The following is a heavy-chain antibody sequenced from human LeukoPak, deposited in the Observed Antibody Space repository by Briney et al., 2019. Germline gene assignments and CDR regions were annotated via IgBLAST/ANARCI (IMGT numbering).Heavy chain of an antibody. V-gene: IGHV3-64*01. CDR3: ARGPPALAYCGGDCYPL. CDR1: GFTFSSYA. Sequence: GGSLRLSCAASGFTFSSYAMSWVRQAPGKGLEYVSAISSNGGSTYYANSVKGRFTISRDNSKNTLYLQMGSLRAEDMAVYYCARGPPALAYCGGDCYPLWGQGTLVTVSS. CDR2: ISSNGGST. J-gene: IGHJ4*02. D-gene: IGHD2-21*02.